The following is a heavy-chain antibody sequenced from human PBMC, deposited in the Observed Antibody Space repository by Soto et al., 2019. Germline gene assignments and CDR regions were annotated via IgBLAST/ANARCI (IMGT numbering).Heavy chain of an antibody. CDR3: ARLSYSSITARPVRYFQH. Sequence: GESLKISCKGSGYSFTSYWIGWVRQMPGKCLEWMGIIYPGDSDTRYSPSFLGQVTISADKSISTACLQWSSLKASDTAMYYCARLSYSSITARPVRYFQHWGQGTLVTVSS. CDR1: GYSFTSYW. CDR2: IYPGDSDT. V-gene: IGHV5-51*01. J-gene: IGHJ1*01. D-gene: IGHD6-6*01.